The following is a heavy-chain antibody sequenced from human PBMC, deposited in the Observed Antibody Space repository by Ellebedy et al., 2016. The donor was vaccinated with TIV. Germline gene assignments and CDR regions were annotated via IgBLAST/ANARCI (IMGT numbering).Heavy chain of an antibody. J-gene: IGHJ6*03. CDR1: GFTFNSYS. Sequence: GESLKISCAASGFTFNSYSMNWVRQAPGKGLEWVALISYDGTNKYYADSVKGRFTISRDNSKSTLYLQMNSLRAEDTAVYYCASLYMVGEQLVLKFHYMDVWGKGTTVTVSS. CDR2: ISYDGTNK. D-gene: IGHD6-6*01. CDR3: ASLYMVGEQLVLKFHYMDV. V-gene: IGHV3-30*03.